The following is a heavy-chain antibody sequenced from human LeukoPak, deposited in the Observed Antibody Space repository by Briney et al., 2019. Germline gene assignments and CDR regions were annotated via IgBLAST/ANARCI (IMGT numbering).Heavy chain of an antibody. CDR1: GYTFTGYY. J-gene: IGHJ4*02. D-gene: IGHD6-13*01. CDR2: MNPNSGNT. CDR3: AKVSNSWYNYFDF. Sequence: ASVKVSCKASGYTFTGYYMHWVRQAPGQGLEWMGWMNPNSGNTAYAQKFQGRLAMTRNTAISTAYMELSGLRSEDTAVYYCAKVSNSWYNYFDFWGQGALVTVSS. V-gene: IGHV1-8*02.